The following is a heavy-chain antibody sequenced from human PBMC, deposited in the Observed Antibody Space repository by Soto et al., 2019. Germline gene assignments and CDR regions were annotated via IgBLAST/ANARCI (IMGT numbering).Heavy chain of an antibody. V-gene: IGHV4-30-4*01. D-gene: IGHD5-12*01. CDR2: IYYSGST. Sequence: QVQLQESGPGLVKPSQTLSLTCTVSGGSISSGDYYWSWIRQPPGKGLEWIGYIYYSGSTYYNPSLKSRVTISVDTSKNQFSLKLRSVTAADTAVYYCAREGPSGYDWSKVSYWGQGTLVTVSS. CDR3: AREGPSGYDWSKVSY. J-gene: IGHJ4*02. CDR1: GGSISSGDYY.